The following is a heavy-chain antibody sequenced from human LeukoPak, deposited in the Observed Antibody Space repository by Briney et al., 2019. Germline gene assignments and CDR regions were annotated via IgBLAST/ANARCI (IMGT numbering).Heavy chain of an antibody. J-gene: IGHJ3*02. Sequence: SETLSLTCSVSGGSVRSYSWSWIRQPPGKGLEWIGYIHNSGTTNYKSSLKSRVIISVETTKNQFSLKLSSVTAADTAVYYCARHGGESLVATILHAFDIWGQGTMVTVSS. CDR2: IHNSGTT. CDR3: ARHGGESLVATILHAFDI. V-gene: IGHV4-59*08. D-gene: IGHD5-24*01. CDR1: GGSVRSYS.